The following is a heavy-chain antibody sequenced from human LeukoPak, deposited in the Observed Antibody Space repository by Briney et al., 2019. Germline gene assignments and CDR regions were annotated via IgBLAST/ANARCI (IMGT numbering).Heavy chain of an antibody. V-gene: IGHV4-61*02. J-gene: IGHJ3*02. D-gene: IGHD2-21*01. CDR2: IYSSGST. Sequence: SETLSLTCTVSGGSISSGSYFWSWIRQPAGKGLEWIGRIYSSGSTNYNPSLKSRVTISVETSKNQFSLKLNSVTAADTAVYYCAMGGYCGGDCYYTDAFDIWGQGTMVTVSS. CDR3: AMGGYCGGDCYYTDAFDI. CDR1: GGSISSGSYF.